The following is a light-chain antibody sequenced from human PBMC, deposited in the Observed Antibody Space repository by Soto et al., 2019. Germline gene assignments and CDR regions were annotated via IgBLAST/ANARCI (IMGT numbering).Light chain of an antibody. CDR1: SSDIGAYKY. CDR2: DVS. Sequence: QSALTQPASVSGSPGQSITISCAGTSSDIGAYKYVSWYQQHPGKAPTLVIYDVSNRPSGVSNRFSGSKSGNTASLTISGLQPEDEADYYCSSYTRSSTLVFGGGTKLTVL. CDR3: SSYTRSSTLV. V-gene: IGLV2-14*01. J-gene: IGLJ3*02.